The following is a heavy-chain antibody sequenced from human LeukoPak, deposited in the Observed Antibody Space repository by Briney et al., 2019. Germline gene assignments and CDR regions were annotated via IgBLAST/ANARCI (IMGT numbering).Heavy chain of an antibody. J-gene: IGHJ4*02. Sequence: GGPLRLSCAASGFTFSSYTMHWVRQAPGKGLDWVAVISSDGSNKYYADSVKGRFTISRDNSKDTLYLQMNSLRVEDTAVYYCARDLSGVGIEAYWGQGTLATVSS. V-gene: IGHV3-30*04. D-gene: IGHD2-15*01. CDR1: GFTFSSYT. CDR3: ARDLSGVGIEAY. CDR2: ISSDGSNK.